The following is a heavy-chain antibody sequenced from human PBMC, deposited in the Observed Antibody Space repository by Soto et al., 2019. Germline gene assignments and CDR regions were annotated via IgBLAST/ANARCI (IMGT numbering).Heavy chain of an antibody. CDR2: IWYVGSNK. D-gene: IGHD5-12*01. Sequence: QVQLVESGGGVVQPGRSLRLSCAASGFTFSSYGMHWVRQAPGKGLEWVAVIWYVGSNKYYADSVKGRFTISRDNSKNTLYLQMNSLRAEDTAVYYCASGYSGYDYYYFDYWGQGTLVTVSS. V-gene: IGHV3-33*01. J-gene: IGHJ4*02. CDR1: GFTFSSYG. CDR3: ASGYSGYDYYYFDY.